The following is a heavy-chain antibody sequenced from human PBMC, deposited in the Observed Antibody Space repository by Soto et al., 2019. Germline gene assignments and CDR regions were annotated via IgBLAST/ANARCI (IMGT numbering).Heavy chain of an antibody. CDR2: IWVDGINK. CDR1: GFTFSTYG. J-gene: IGHJ3*01. Sequence: LRLSCAASGFTFSTYGMHWVRQAPGKGLEWVAVIWVDGINKYYADSVEGRFTISRDNSKNTLYLRMDGLRGEDTAVYYCVRERAPFDAFDVWGQGTLVTVSS. V-gene: IGHV3-33*01. CDR3: VRERAPFDAFDV.